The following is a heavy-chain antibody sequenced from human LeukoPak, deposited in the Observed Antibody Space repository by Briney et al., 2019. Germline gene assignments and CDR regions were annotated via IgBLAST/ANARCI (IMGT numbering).Heavy chain of an antibody. V-gene: IGHV1-2*02. CDR2: INPNSGGT. D-gene: IGHD2-2*01. CDR3: ARYCSSTSCYGHDAFDI. CDR1: GYTFTGYC. J-gene: IGHJ3*02. Sequence: ASVKVSCKASGYTFTGYCMHWVRQAPGQGLEWMGWINPNSGGTNYAQKFQGRVTMTRDTSISTAYMELSRLRSDDTAVYYCARYCSSTSCYGHDAFDIWGQGTMVTVSS.